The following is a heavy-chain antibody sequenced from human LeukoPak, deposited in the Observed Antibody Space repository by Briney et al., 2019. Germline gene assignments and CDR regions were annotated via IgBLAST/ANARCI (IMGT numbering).Heavy chain of an antibody. V-gene: IGHV4-59*01. J-gene: IGHJ4*02. CDR1: GGALSNYY. Sequence: PSETLSLTCTVSGGALSNYYWSWIRQPPGKGLEWNGSTYYSGSTNFNPSLRNRVTISLDTSKNQFSLKLSSVTAADTAVYYCARSVDTSMVGDYWGQGTLVTVSS. CDR3: ARSVDTSMVGDY. CDR2: TYYSGST. D-gene: IGHD5-18*01.